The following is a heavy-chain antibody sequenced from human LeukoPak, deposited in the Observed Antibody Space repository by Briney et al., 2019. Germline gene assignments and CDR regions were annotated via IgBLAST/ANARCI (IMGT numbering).Heavy chain of an antibody. V-gene: IGHV4-34*01. D-gene: IGHD4-11*01. Sequence: PSETLSLTCAVYGGSFSGYYWSWIRQPPGKGLEWIGEINHSGSTNYNPSLKSRVTISVDTSKNQFSLKLSPVTAADTAVYYCARGLVTTYYYYGMDVWGQGTTVTVSS. J-gene: IGHJ6*02. CDR2: INHSGST. CDR3: ARGLVTTYYYYGMDV. CDR1: GGSFSGYY.